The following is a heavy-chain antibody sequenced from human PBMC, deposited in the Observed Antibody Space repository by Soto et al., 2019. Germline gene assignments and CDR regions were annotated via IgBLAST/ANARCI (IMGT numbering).Heavy chain of an antibody. Sequence: QVQLQESGPGVVKPSQTLSLTCTVSGGSISSGGYYWSWIRQHPGKALEWIGYIYYSGSTYYSPSLKSRVTITVDTSKNQFSLKLRSVTAADTAVYYCARGGDDFGDPFNYWGQGTLVAVSS. V-gene: IGHV4-31*03. CDR1: GGSISSGGYY. J-gene: IGHJ4*02. CDR2: IYYSGST. D-gene: IGHD4-17*01. CDR3: ARGGDDFGDPFNY.